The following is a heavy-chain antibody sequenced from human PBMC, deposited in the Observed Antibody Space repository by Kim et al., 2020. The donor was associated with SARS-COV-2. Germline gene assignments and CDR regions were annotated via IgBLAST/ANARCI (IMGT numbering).Heavy chain of an antibody. CDR1: GFTFSSYG. CDR3: ARDLLGYWDMGV. CDR2: IWYDGSNK. J-gene: IGHJ4*02. V-gene: IGHV3-33*01. Sequence: GGSLRLSCAASGFTFSSYGMHWVRQAPGKGLEWVALIWYDGSNKYYAESVKGRFTISRDNSKNTLYLQMNSLRAEDTAVYYCARDLLGYWDMGVWGPGTMVTVSS. D-gene: IGHD1-26*01.